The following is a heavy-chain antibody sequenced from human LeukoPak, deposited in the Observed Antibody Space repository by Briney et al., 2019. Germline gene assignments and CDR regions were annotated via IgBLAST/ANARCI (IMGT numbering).Heavy chain of an antibody. Sequence: GASVKVSCKASGYTFTGYYMHWVRQAPGQGLEWMGRINPNSGGTNYAQKFQGRVTMTRDTSTSTAYMELSRLRSDDTAVYYCARGEAIGYCSGGSCYSRRYYYYMDVWGKVTTVTVSS. CDR2: INPNSGGT. V-gene: IGHV1-2*06. J-gene: IGHJ6*03. CDR3: ARGEAIGYCSGGSCYSRRYYYYMDV. CDR1: GYTFTGYY. D-gene: IGHD2-15*01.